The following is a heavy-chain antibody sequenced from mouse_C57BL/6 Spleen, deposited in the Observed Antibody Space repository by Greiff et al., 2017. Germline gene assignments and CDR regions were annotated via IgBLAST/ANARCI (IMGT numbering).Heavy chain of an antibody. V-gene: IGHV5-9*01. CDR1: GFTFSSYT. D-gene: IGHD1-1*01. Sequence: EVKLMESGGGLVKPGGSLKLSCAASGFTFSSYTMSWVRQTPEKRLEWVATISGGGGNTYYPDSVKGRFTISRDNAKNTLYLQMSSLRSEDTALYYCARDGYGSSFDYFDYWGQGTTLTVSS. J-gene: IGHJ2*01. CDR2: ISGGGGNT. CDR3: ARDGYGSSFDYFDY.